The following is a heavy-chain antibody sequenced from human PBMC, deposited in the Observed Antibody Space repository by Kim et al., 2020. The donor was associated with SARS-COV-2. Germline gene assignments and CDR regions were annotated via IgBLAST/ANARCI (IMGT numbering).Heavy chain of an antibody. V-gene: IGHV3-23*01. CDR1: GFTFSSFA. Sequence: GGSLRLSCAASGFTFSSFAMTWVRQAPGKGLEWVSIISDSGGDTFYAYSVKGRFTISRDNSKTTLDLQMNSLRAEDAAVYYCAKKGIPARGRWYFDLWGRGTLVTVSS. CDR3: AKKGIPARGRWYFDL. J-gene: IGHJ2*01. D-gene: IGHD6-13*01. CDR2: ISDSGGDT.